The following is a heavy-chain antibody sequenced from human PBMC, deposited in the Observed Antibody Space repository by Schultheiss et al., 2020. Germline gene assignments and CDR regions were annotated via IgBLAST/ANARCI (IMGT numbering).Heavy chain of an antibody. CDR2: IYYSGST. J-gene: IGHJ5*02. CDR3: ARSGYDFWSGYYSGDWFDP. V-gene: IGHV4-61*01. D-gene: IGHD3-3*01. CDR1: GGSVSSGSFY. Sequence: SETLSLTCTVSGGSVSSGSFYWSWIRQPPGKGLEWIGYIYYSGSTYYNPSLKSRVTISLDTSKNQFSLKLSSVTAADTAVYYCARSGYDFWSGYYSGDWFDPWGQGTLVTVSS.